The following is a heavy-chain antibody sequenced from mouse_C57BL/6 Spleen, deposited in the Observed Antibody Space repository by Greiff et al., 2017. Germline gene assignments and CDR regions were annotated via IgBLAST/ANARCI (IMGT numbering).Heavy chain of an antibody. D-gene: IGHD4-1*01. V-gene: IGHV1-52*01. CDR1: GYTFTSYW. Sequence: QVQLQQPGAELVRPGSSVKLSCKASGYTFTSYWMPWVKQRPIQGLEWIGNIDPSDSDTHYTHKFKDKATFTVDKSSSTAYLQLSSLTSEDSAVYYCASGTDYAMDYWGQGTSVTVSS. CDR2: IDPSDSDT. J-gene: IGHJ4*01. CDR3: ASGTDYAMDY.